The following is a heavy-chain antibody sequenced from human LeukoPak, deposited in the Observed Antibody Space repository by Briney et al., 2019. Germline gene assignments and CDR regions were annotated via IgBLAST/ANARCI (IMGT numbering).Heavy chain of an antibody. CDR2: IYTSGST. D-gene: IGHD3-9*01. J-gene: IGHJ4*02. CDR3: ARDGGYDILTGLSTFDY. CDR1: GGSISSGSYY. Sequence: SETLSLTCTVPGGSISSGSYYWSWIRQPAGKGLEWIGRIYTSGSTNYNPSLKSRVTISVDTSKNQFSLKRSSVTAADTAVYYCARDGGYDILTGLSTFDYWGQGTLVTVSS. V-gene: IGHV4-61*02.